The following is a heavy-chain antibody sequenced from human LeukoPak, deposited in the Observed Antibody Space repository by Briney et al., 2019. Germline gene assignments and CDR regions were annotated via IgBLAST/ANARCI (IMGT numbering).Heavy chain of an antibody. D-gene: IGHD3-22*01. CDR2: ISSSSSYI. J-gene: IGHJ4*02. CDR1: GFTFSSYS. Sequence: TGGSLRLSCAASGFTFSSYSMNWVREAPGKGLEWVSSISSSSSYIYYADSVKGRFTISRDNAKNSLYLQMNSLRAEDTAVYYCARARGGDSSGYFREFDYWGQGTLVTVSS. CDR3: ARARGGDSSGYFREFDY. V-gene: IGHV3-21*01.